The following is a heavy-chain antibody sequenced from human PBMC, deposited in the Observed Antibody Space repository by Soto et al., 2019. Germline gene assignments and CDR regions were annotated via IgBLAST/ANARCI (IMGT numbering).Heavy chain of an antibody. CDR3: ARDTRAALDY. V-gene: IGHV3-30-3*01. CDR2: ISYDGSNK. J-gene: IGHJ4*02. Sequence: SGGSLRLSCAASGFTFSSYAMHWVRQAPGKRLEWVSVISYDGSNKNYADTVKGRFTISRDNSKNTLYLQMNSLRAEDTAVYYCARDTRAALDYWGQGTLVTVSS. CDR1: GFTFSSYA. D-gene: IGHD2-15*01.